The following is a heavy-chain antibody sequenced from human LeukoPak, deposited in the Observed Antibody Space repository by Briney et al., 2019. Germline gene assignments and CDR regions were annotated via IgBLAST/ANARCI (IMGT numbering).Heavy chain of an antibody. Sequence: GSMRLSCAASGFRTIDYVMNWVRQAPGKGLEWVSYIDTSSSRIHYADSVKGRFTISRDDAKNSLYLQMNSLRDEDAAVYYCATDFDWAFNIWGQGTKVTVSS. CDR1: GFRTIDYV. CDR3: ATDFDWAFNI. V-gene: IGHV3-48*02. D-gene: IGHD3-9*01. CDR2: IDTSSSRI. J-gene: IGHJ3*02.